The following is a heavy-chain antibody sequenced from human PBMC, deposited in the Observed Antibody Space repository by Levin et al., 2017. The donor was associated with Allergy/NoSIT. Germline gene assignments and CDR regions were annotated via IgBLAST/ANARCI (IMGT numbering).Heavy chain of an antibody. CDR3: ARLDYGDYGWDY. Sequence: PSQTLSLTCTVSGGSVSSSSYYWGWIRQPPGKGLEWIGSIFYSGNTIYNPSLKSRVAISVDTSKNQFSLRLSSVTAADTAVYYCARLDYGDYGWDYWGQGTLVTVSS. V-gene: IGHV4-39*01. CDR1: GGSVSSSSYY. CDR2: IFYSGNT. J-gene: IGHJ4*02. D-gene: IGHD4-17*01.